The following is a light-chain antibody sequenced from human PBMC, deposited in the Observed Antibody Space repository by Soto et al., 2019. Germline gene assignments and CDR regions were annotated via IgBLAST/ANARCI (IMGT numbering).Light chain of an antibody. J-gene: IGKJ1*01. Sequence: EIVLTQSPGTLSLSPGERATLSCRASQSVSSSYLAWYQQKPGQAPRLLIYGTSSRATAIPDRFSGSGSGTDFPLTLSRLEPEDFAVYYCQQYCSSSWTFGQGTKVEIK. V-gene: IGKV3-20*01. CDR1: QSVSSSY. CDR3: QQYCSSSWT. CDR2: GTS.